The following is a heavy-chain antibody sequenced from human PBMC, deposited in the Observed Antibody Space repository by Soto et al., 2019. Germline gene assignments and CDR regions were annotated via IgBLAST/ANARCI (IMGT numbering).Heavy chain of an antibody. CDR1: GFTFSSYG. CDR3: AREPVGPDYAMDV. J-gene: IGHJ6*02. D-gene: IGHD1-26*01. CDR2: LGFDGGGR. V-gene: IGHV3-33*01. Sequence: QERLVESGGGVVQPGRSLRLSCVVSGFTFSSYGMHWVRQTPGKGLEWVAVLGFDGGGRYYADSVKGRFTISRDNSKNTLDLQMDSLRVEDTALYYCAREPVGPDYAMDVWGQGTTVTVSS.